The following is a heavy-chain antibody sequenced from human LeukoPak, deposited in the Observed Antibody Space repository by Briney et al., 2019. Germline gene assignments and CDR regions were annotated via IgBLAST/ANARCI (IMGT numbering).Heavy chain of an antibody. CDR2: ISGSGGST. CDR3: AKDSSYYYDSSGYYGY. Sequence: GGSLRLSCAASGFTFSSYAMRWVRQAPGKGLEWVSAISGSGGSTYYADSVKGRFTISRDNSKNTLYLQMNSLRAEDTAVYYCAKDSSYYYDSSGYYGYWGQGTLVTVSS. CDR1: GFTFSSYA. V-gene: IGHV3-23*01. D-gene: IGHD3-22*01. J-gene: IGHJ4*02.